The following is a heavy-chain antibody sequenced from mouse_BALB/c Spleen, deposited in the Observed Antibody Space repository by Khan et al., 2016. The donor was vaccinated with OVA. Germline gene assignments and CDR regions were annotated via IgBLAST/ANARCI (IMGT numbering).Heavy chain of an antibody. V-gene: IGHV1S137*01. D-gene: IGHD1-3*01. CDR3: ARGSGNSRFAY. CDR2: ISTYYGDA. Sequence: QVQLQQPGAELVRPGVSVKISCKGSGYTFTDYAMHWVKQSHAKGLEWIGVISTYYGDADYNQKFKGKATMTVDKSSSTAYMELARLTSEDSAIYYCARGSGNSRFAYWGQGTLVTVSA. J-gene: IGHJ3*01. CDR1: GYTFTDYA.